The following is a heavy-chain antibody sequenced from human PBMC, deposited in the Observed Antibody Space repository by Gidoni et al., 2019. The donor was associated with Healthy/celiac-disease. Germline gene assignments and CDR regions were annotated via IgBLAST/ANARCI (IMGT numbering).Heavy chain of an antibody. CDR3: ANGRGLGRTGY. D-gene: IGHD1-1*01. J-gene: IGHJ4*02. V-gene: IGHV3-23*01. Sequence: EVQLLESGGGLVQLGGPLRLPCAASGFTFSRYAMRWVRQAPGRGLEWVSAISGSGGSTYYADSVKGRFTISRDNSKNTLYLQMNSLRAEDTAVYYCANGRGLGRTGYWGQGTLVTVSS. CDR2: ISGSGGST. CDR1: GFTFSRYA.